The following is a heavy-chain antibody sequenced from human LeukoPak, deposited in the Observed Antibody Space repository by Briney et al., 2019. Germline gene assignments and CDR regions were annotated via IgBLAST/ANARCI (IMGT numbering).Heavy chain of an antibody. CDR3: ARDHYDSSGYYSYNWFDP. D-gene: IGHD3-22*01. J-gene: IGHJ5*02. CDR1: GYTFTGYY. CDR2: INPNSGGT. Sequence: GASVKVSCKASGYTFTGYYMHWVRQAPGQGLEWMGWINPNSGGTNYAQNFQGRVTMTRDTSIRTVYMELSGLRSDDTAVYYCARDHYDSSGYYSYNWFDPWAREPWSPSPQ. V-gene: IGHV1-2*02.